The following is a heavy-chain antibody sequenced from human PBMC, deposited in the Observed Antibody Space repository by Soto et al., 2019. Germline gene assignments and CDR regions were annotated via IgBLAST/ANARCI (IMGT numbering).Heavy chain of an antibody. CDR1: GFTFSSYA. V-gene: IGHV3-23*01. CDR2: ISGSGGST. CDR3: AKGSSGWFAVPGGY. D-gene: IGHD6-19*01. J-gene: IGHJ4*02. Sequence: EVQLLESGGGLVQPGGSLRLSCAASGFTFSSYAMSWVRQAPGKGLGWVSAISGSGGSTYYADSVKGRFTISRDNSKNTLYLQMNSLRAEDTAVDYCAKGSSGWFAVPGGYWGQGTLVTVSS.